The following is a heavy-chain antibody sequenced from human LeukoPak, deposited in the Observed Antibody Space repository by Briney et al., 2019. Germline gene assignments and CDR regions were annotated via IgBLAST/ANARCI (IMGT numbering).Heavy chain of an antibody. CDR3: ARDKRGYSYGLFDY. Sequence: PGGSLRLSCAASGFTVGDNYMSWVRQAPGKGLEWVSVIYSGGSGGSTYYADSVKGRFTISRDNSKNTLYLQMNSLRAEDTAVYYCARDKRGYSYGLFDYWGQGTLVTVSS. D-gene: IGHD5-18*01. J-gene: IGHJ4*02. CDR1: GFTVGDNY. V-gene: IGHV3-53*01. CDR2: IYSGGSGGST.